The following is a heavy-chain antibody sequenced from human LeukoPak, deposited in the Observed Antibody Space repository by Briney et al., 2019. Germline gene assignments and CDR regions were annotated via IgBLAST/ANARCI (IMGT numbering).Heavy chain of an antibody. V-gene: IGHV1-46*01. D-gene: IGHD3-9*01. CDR1: GYTFTSYY. J-gene: IGHJ3*02. CDR3: ARARYFDWLSYSQAFDI. Sequence: ASVKVSCKASGYTFTSYYMHWVRQAPGQGLKWMGIINPSGGSTSYAQKFQGRVTMTRDTSTSTVYMELSSLRSEDTAVYYCARARYFDWLSYSQAFDIWGQGTMVTVSS. CDR2: INPSGGST.